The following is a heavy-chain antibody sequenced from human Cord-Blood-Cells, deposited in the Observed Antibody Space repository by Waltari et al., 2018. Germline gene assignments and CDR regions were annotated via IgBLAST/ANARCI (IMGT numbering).Heavy chain of an antibody. CDR1: GYTFTGYY. CDR3: ARGAAAAGKGYYFDY. CDR2: INPNSGGT. D-gene: IGHD6-13*01. J-gene: IGHJ4*02. V-gene: IGHV1-2*04. Sequence: QVQLVQSGAEVKKPGASVKVSCKASGYTFTGYYMHWVRQAPGQGLEWMGWINPNSGGTNYAQKCQGWVTMTRDTSISPAYMELSRLRSDDTAVYYCARGAAAAGKGYYFDYWGQGTLVTVSS.